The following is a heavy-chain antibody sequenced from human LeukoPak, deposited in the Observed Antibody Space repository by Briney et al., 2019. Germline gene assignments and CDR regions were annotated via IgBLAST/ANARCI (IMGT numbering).Heavy chain of an antibody. V-gene: IGHV1-8*01. CDR1: GYTFTSYD. CDR3: ARDLGSYYFDY. Sequence: ASVKVSCKASGYTFTSYDINWVRQATGQGLEWMGWLNPNSGNTGYAQKFQGRVTMTRNTSISTAYMELSSLRSDDTAVYYCARDLGSYYFDYWGQGTLVTVSS. J-gene: IGHJ4*02. D-gene: IGHD3-16*01. CDR2: LNPNSGNT.